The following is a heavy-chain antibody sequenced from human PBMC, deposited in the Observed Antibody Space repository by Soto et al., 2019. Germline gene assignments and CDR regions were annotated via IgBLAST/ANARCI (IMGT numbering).Heavy chain of an antibody. D-gene: IGHD1-7*01. CDR2: IYYSGST. V-gene: IGHV4-30-4*01. CDR1: GGSISSGDYY. Sequence: SETLSLTCTVSGGSISSGDYYWSWIRQPPGKGLEWIGYIYYSGSTYYNPSLKSRVTISVDTSKNQFSLKLSSVTAADTAVYYCARGNEVITGTTALDYWGQGXLVTVYS. J-gene: IGHJ4*02. CDR3: ARGNEVITGTTALDY.